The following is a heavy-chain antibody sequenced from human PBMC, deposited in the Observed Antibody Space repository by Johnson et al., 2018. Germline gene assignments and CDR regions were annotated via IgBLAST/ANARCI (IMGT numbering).Heavy chain of an antibody. J-gene: IGHJ5*02. CDR2: IFPGDSDT. CDR3: ARGVIAAAGFLLHWFDP. Sequence: VQLVESGAEVKKPGESLKISCKGFGYSFTNYWIGWVRQMPGKGLEWMGIIFPGDSDTRYSPSFEGQVSISVVKSISTAYLQWSSLKASDTAMYYCARGVIAAAGFLLHWFDPWGQGTLVTVSS. CDR1: GYSFTNYW. V-gene: IGHV5-51*03. D-gene: IGHD6-13*01.